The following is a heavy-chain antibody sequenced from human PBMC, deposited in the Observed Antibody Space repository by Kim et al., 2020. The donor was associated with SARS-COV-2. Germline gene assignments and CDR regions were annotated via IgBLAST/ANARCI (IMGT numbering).Heavy chain of an antibody. CDR1: GFPFSNFA. J-gene: IGHJ4*02. D-gene: IGHD6-6*01. V-gene: IGHV3-23*05. CDR2: IINSGTDT. CDR3: VRGYAAPDY. Sequence: GGSLRLSCAASGFPFSNFAMTWVRQAPGKGLEWVSSIINSGTDTYHADSVKGRFTISRDNSKTTLYLQMNSLRADDTALYYCVRGYAAPDYWGQGTLVTVSS.